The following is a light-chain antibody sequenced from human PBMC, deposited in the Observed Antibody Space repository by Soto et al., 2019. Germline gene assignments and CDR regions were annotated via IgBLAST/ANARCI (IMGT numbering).Light chain of an antibody. CDR1: QSISGT. J-gene: IGKJ5*01. CDR2: SAY. CDR3: QQRDSWPIT. Sequence: DILMTHSLATLSVCPGARATLACRASQSISGTLAWYQQKPGQAHRIIIYSAYRRATGFTDRFSGSGSGTDFTLTINSLEPDDFAVYYCQQRDSWPITFGQGTRLEIK. V-gene: IGKV3-15*01.